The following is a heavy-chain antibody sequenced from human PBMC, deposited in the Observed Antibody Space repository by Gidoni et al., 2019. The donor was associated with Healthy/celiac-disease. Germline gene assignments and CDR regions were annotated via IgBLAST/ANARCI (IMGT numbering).Heavy chain of an antibody. V-gene: IGHV4-34*01. CDR3: ARGRVNSRHFDY. Sequence: QVQLQQWGAGLLKPSMTLSLTCAVYGGSFSGYYWSWIRQPPGKGLEWIGEINHSGSTNYNPSLKSRVTISVDTSKNQFSLKLSSVTAADTAVYYCARGRVNSRHFDYWGQGTLVTVSS. D-gene: IGHD3-22*01. CDR2: INHSGST. J-gene: IGHJ4*02. CDR1: GGSFSGYY.